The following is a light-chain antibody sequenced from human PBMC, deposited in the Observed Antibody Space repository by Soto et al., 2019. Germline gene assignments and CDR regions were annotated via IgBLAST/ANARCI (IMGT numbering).Light chain of an antibody. CDR2: AAS. CDR1: QDIRSD. Sequence: AIQVTQSPSPLSASVGDRVTISCRASQDIRSDLCWYQQEPGKAPKMLIFAASNLQSGVPSRFSGNASGTTFTLTISSLQPEDVATYYCLQDHTYPWTFGQGTRVEI. CDR3: LQDHTYPWT. J-gene: IGKJ1*01. V-gene: IGKV1-6*01.